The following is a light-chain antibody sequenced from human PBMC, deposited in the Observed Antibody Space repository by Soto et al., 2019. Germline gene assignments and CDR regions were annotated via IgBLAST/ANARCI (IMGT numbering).Light chain of an antibody. CDR3: SSYTSSSTLV. Sequence: QSALTQPASVSGSPGQSITISCTGTSSDVGGYNYVSWYQQHPGKAPKLMIYDVSNRPSGVYNRFSGSKSGNTASLTISGLQAEDGADYYCSSYTSSSTLVFGGGTKLTVL. CDR1: SSDVGGYNY. V-gene: IGLV2-14*01. J-gene: IGLJ2*01. CDR2: DVS.